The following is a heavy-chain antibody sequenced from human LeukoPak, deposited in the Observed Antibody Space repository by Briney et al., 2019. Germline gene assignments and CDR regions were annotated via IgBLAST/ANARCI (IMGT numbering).Heavy chain of an antibody. D-gene: IGHD3-22*01. J-gene: IGHJ4*02. CDR1: GGSFSGYY. CDR3: ARGGDYYDSSGYYHFDY. V-gene: IGHV4-34*01. CDR2: INHSGST. Sequence: SETLSLTCGVHGGSFSGYYWSWSRKRPGEGLEWMGEINHSGSTNYNPSLKSRVSISVVTSKNQFSLKLSSVTAADTAVYYCARGGDYYDSSGYYHFDYWGQGTLVTVSS.